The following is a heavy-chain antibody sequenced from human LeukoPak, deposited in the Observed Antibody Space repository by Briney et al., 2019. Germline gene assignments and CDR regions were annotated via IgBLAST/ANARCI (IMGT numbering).Heavy chain of an antibody. Sequence: SVKVSCKVSGYTLTEISIHWVRQAPGKGLEWMGGIIPIFGTANYAQKFQGRVTITADKSTSTAYMELSSLRSEDTAVYYCARSVSRADSYYFDYWGQGTLVTVSS. J-gene: IGHJ4*02. CDR2: IIPIFGTA. CDR3: ARSVSRADSYYFDY. CDR1: GYTLTEIS. V-gene: IGHV1-69*06.